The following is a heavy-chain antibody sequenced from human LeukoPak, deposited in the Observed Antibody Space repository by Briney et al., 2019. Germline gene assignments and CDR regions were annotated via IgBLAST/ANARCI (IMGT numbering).Heavy chain of an antibody. CDR2: INWNGGST. CDR3: ARDIVVVPDEYYFDY. D-gene: IGHD2-2*01. Sequence: GGSLRLFCAASGFTFDDYGTSWVRQAPGKGLEWVSGINWNGGSTGYADSVKGRFTISRDNDKNSLYLQMNSLRAEDTALYYCARDIVVVPDEYYFDYWGQGTLVTVSS. CDR1: GFTFDDYG. J-gene: IGHJ4*02. V-gene: IGHV3-20*04.